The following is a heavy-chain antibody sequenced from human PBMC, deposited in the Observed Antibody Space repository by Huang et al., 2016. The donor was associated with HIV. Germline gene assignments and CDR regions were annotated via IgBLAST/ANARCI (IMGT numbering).Heavy chain of an antibody. D-gene: IGHD2-21*01. J-gene: IGHJ3*02. V-gene: IGHV1-24*01. Sequence: QVQLVQSGAEVKKPGASLKVSCKVSGYTLTELSINWVRQAPGKGLEWMGGCEPENGETDDAQNFQGRVTMTEKTSTDTAYMELKSLRSEDTAVYYCATGFDTYYDIWGQGTMVIASS. CDR1: GYTLTELS. CDR3: ATGFDTYYDI. CDR2: CEPENGET.